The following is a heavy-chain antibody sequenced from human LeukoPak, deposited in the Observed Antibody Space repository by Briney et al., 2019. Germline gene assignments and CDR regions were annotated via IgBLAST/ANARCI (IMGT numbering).Heavy chain of an antibody. Sequence: ASVKVSCKASGYTFTGYYMHWVRQAPGQGLEWMGWINPNSGGTNYAQKFQGRVTMTRDTFISTAYMELSRLRSDDTAVYYCARPRMGSNYWFDPWGQGTLVTVSS. CDR3: ARPRMGSNYWFDP. D-gene: IGHD6-13*01. CDR2: INPNSGGT. J-gene: IGHJ5*02. V-gene: IGHV1-2*02. CDR1: GYTFTGYY.